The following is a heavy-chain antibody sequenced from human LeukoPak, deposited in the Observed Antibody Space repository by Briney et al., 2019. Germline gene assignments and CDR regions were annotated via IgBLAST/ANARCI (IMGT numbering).Heavy chain of an antibody. Sequence: PSQTLSLTCTVSGGSISNDNHYWSWIRQHPGKGMEWIGYINYSGNTHYNPSLKSRGTISVHTSKNQFSLKLNSVTAADTAVYYCARVGYEYVWGSYRYGWFDPWGQGTLVTVSS. CDR3: ARVGYEYVWGSYRYGWFDP. CDR2: INYSGNT. D-gene: IGHD3-16*02. CDR1: GGSISNDNHY. J-gene: IGHJ5*01. V-gene: IGHV4-31*03.